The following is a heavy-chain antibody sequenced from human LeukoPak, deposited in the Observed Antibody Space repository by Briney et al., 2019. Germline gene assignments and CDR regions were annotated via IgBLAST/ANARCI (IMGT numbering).Heavy chain of an antibody. Sequence: GGSLRLSCAASGFTVSSNYMSWVRQAPGKGLEWVSSISSSSSYIYYADSEKGRFTISRDNAKNSLYLQMNSLRAEDTAVYYCARSELLAPLDYYWGQGTLVTVSS. CDR2: ISSSSSYI. V-gene: IGHV3-21*01. CDR3: ARSELLAPLDYY. J-gene: IGHJ4*02. CDR1: GFTVSSNY. D-gene: IGHD3-3*01.